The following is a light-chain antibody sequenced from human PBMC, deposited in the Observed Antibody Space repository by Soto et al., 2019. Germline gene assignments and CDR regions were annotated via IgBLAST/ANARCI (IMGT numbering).Light chain of an antibody. J-gene: IGKJ1*01. CDR1: QSISSW. CDR3: QHYNSYSEA. V-gene: IGKV1-5*01. Sequence: DIQMTQSPSTLSASVGDRVTITCRARQSISSWLAWYQQKPGKDPKLLIYDASTLQSGVPSRFSGSGSGTDFTLTISSLQPDDFATYYCQHYNSYSEAFGQGTKVDIK. CDR2: DAS.